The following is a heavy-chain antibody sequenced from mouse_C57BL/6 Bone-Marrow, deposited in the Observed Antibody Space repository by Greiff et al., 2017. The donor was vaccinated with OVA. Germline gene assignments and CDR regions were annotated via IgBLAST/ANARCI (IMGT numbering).Heavy chain of an antibody. CDR3: TRGYSNYYAMDY. CDR2: IDPETGGT. Sequence: QVQLKESGAELVRPGASVTLSCKASGYTFTDYEMHWVKQTPVHGLEWIGAIDPETGGTAYNQKFKGKAILTADKSSSPAYMELRSLTSEDSAVYYCTRGYSNYYAMDYWGQGTSVTVSS. D-gene: IGHD2-5*01. V-gene: IGHV1-15*01. CDR1: GYTFTDYE. J-gene: IGHJ4*01.